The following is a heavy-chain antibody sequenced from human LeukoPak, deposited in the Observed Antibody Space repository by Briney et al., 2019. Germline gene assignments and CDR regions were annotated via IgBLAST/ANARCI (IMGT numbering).Heavy chain of an antibody. J-gene: IGHJ4*02. Sequence: PGGSLRLSCAASGFTFSSYSMNWVRQAPGKGLEWVSSISSSSSYIYYADSVKGRFTISRDNAKNSLYLQMNSLRAEDTALYYCAKDSSSAVAGTFDYWGQGTLVTVSS. V-gene: IGHV3-21*04. CDR3: AKDSSSAVAGTFDY. CDR2: ISSSSSYI. CDR1: GFTFSSYS. D-gene: IGHD6-19*01.